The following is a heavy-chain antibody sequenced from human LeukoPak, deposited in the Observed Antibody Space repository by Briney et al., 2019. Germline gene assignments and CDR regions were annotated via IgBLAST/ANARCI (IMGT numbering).Heavy chain of an antibody. J-gene: IGHJ6*03. CDR1: GFTVSTND. CDR3: AKGKWEPFRTYYYYYMDV. V-gene: IGHV3-30*02. D-gene: IGHD1-26*01. CDR2: IRYDGSNK. Sequence: PGGSLRLSCAASGFTVSTNDMTWVRQAPGKGLEWVAFIRYDGSNKYYADSVKGRFTISRDNSKNTLYLQMNSLRAEDTAVYYCAKGKWEPFRTYYYYYMDVWGKGTTVTVSS.